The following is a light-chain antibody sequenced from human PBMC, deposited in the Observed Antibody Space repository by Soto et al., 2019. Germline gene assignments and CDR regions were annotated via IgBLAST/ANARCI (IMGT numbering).Light chain of an antibody. CDR2: KVS. Sequence: DVVLTQSPLSLPVTLGQPASISCRSSLSLVYSDGSTYLNWFQQRPVQSPRRLIYKVSNRDSGVPERFNGSGSGTDFTLVISRVEAEDVGVYYFIQCTHWPPITFGQGTRLEIK. J-gene: IGKJ5*01. CDR1: LSLVYSDGSTY. V-gene: IGKV2-30*01. CDR3: IQCTHWPPIT.